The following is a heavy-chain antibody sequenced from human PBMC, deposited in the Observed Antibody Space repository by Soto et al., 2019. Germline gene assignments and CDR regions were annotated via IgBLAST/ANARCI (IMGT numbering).Heavy chain of an antibody. V-gene: IGHV3-30*18. J-gene: IGHJ4*02. D-gene: IGHD3-22*01. CDR2: VSYDGSNK. CDR1: GFTVSSYG. CDR3: AKDTYYYDRSGYYTYDH. Sequence: GGSLRLSCAASGFTVSSYGVHCVRQAPGKGLEWVASVSYDGSNKHYADSVKGRFTISRDNSRNTLDLQMNSLRAEDTAVYYCAKDTYYYDRSGYYTYDHWGQGT.